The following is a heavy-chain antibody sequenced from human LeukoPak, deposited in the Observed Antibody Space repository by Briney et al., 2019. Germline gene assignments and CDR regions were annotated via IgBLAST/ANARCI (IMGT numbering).Heavy chain of an antibody. CDR2: IYYTGST. Sequence: PSETLSLTCTVSGGSISSSSYYWGWIRQPPGKGLEWIGSIYYTGSTYYNPSLKSRVTMSIDTSKNQFSLKLSSVTAADTAVYYCARQGTMTAFNYWGQGTLVTVSS. D-gene: IGHD4-17*01. J-gene: IGHJ4*02. CDR3: ARQGTMTAFNY. V-gene: IGHV4-39*01. CDR1: GGSISSSSYY.